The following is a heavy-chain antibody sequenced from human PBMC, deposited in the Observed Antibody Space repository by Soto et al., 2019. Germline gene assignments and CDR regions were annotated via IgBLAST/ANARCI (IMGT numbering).Heavy chain of an antibody. CDR1: GFTFSSYS. CDR2: FSSSSFYI. J-gene: IGHJ6*03. CDR3: ARPQPDYYYYYMDV. Sequence: GGSLRLSCAASGFTFSSYSMNWVRQAPGKGLEWVSSFSSSSFYIYYADSVKGRFTISRDNAKNSLYLQMNSLRAEDTVVYYCARPQPDYYYYYMDVWGKGTTVTVSS. D-gene: IGHD2-2*01. V-gene: IGHV3-21*01.